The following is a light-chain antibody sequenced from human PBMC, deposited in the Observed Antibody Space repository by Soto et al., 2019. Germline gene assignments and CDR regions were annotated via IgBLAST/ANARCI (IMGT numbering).Light chain of an antibody. V-gene: IGKV3-20*01. CDR3: QQYGSSPRIT. CDR1: QRLSASD. Sequence: EIVLTMSPCALSLSKEQRATLSCRAIQRLSASDIAWYQQKPGQAPKFLIYGVSSRATGIPDRFSGSGSGTDFTLTISRLEPEDFAVYHCQQYGSSPRITFGQGTRLEIK. CDR2: GVS. J-gene: IGKJ5*01.